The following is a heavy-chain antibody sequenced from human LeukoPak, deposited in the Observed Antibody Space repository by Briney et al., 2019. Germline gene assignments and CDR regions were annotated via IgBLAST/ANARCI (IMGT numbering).Heavy chain of an antibody. D-gene: IGHD4-17*01. Sequence: PSQTLSLTCTVSGGSISSGDYYWSWIRQPPGKGLEWIGYIYYSGSTYYNPSLKRRVTISVDTSKNQFSLKLSSVTAADTAVYYCARDRSYGDYLFDYWGQGTLVTVSS. CDR2: IYYSGST. CDR1: GGSISSGDYY. J-gene: IGHJ4*02. CDR3: ARDRSYGDYLFDY. V-gene: IGHV4-30-4*08.